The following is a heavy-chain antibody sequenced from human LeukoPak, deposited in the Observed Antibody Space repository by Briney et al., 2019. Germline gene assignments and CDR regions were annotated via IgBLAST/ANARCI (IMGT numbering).Heavy chain of an antibody. CDR3: ARAGGGAVAGAYYFDY. CDR1: GFTFSDYY. V-gene: IGHV3-11*04. J-gene: IGHJ4*02. CDR2: ISASGSTI. Sequence: TGGSLRLSCAASGFTFSDYYMSWIRQAPGKGLEWVSYISASGSTIYYADSVKGRFTISRDNAENSLSLYLQMNSLRAEDTAVYYCARAGGGAVAGAYYFDYWGQGTLVTVSS. D-gene: IGHD6-19*01.